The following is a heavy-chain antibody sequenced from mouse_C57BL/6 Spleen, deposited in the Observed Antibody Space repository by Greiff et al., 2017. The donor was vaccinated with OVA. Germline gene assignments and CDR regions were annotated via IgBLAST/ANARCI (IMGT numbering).Heavy chain of an antibody. D-gene: IGHD1-1*01. J-gene: IGHJ1*03. Sequence: VQLQQPGAELVRPGSSVKLSCKASGYTFTSYWMHWVKQRPIQGLEWIGNIDPSDSETHYNQKFKDKATLTVDKSSSTAYMQLSSLTSEDSAVYYCAREGNYYGSSYWYFDVWGTGTTVTVSS. CDR2: IDPSDSET. V-gene: IGHV1-52*01. CDR3: AREGNYYGSSYWYFDV. CDR1: GYTFTSYW.